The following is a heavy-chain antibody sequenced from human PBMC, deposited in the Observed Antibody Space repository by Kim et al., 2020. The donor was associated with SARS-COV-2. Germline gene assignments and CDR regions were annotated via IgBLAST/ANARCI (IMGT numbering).Heavy chain of an antibody. V-gene: IGHV3-11*06. D-gene: IGHD3-9*01. CDR3: AGDFDWALDL. J-gene: IGHJ5*02. Sequence: YADSVKGRLTGSRDNAKNALYLQMNSLREGATGVYFCAGDFDWALDLWGQGTLVTVSS.